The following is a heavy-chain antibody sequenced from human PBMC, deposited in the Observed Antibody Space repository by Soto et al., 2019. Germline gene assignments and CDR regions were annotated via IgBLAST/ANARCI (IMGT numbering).Heavy chain of an antibody. V-gene: IGHV3-30-3*01. CDR2: ISYDGSNK. Sequence: QVQLVESGGGVVQPGRSLRLSCAASGFTFSSYAMHWVRQAPGKGLEWVAVISYDGSNKYYAYSVKGRFTISRDNSKNSLYLQMNSLRAEDTAVYYCARGWGYDAFDIWGQGTMVTVSS. D-gene: IGHD3-16*01. CDR3: ARGWGYDAFDI. CDR1: GFTFSSYA. J-gene: IGHJ3*02.